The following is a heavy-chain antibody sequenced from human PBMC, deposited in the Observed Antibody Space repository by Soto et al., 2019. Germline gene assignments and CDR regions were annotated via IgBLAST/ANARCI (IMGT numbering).Heavy chain of an antibody. CDR3: ARSTYYYGSGGMDV. Sequence: SETLSLTCAVSGGSISSGGYSWSWIRQPPGKGLEWIGYIYHSGSTYYNPSLKSRVTISVDRSKNQFSLKLSSVTAADTAVYYCARSTYYYGSGGMDVWGQGTTVTVSS. CDR2: IYHSGST. V-gene: IGHV4-30-2*01. D-gene: IGHD3-10*01. CDR1: GGSISSGGYS. J-gene: IGHJ6*02.